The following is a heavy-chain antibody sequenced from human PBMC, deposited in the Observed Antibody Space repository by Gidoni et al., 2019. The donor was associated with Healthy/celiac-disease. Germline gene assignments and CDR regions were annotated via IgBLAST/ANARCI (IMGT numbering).Heavy chain of an antibody. CDR3: ARYRPVVVVAAPPREWFDP. D-gene: IGHD2-15*01. J-gene: IGHJ5*02. CDR2: INHSGST. V-gene: IGHV4-34*01. Sequence: QVQLQQWGAGLLKPSETLSLTCAVYGVSFSGYYWSWIRQPPGKGLEWIGEINHSGSTNYNPSLKSRVTISVDTSKNQFSLKLSSVTAADTAVYYCARYRPVVVVAAPPREWFDPWGQGTLVTVSS. CDR1: GVSFSGYY.